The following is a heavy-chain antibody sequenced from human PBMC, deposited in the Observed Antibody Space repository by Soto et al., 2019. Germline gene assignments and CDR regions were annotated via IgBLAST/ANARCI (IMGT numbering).Heavy chain of an antibody. CDR2: ISAYNGNT. V-gene: IGHV1-18*01. CDR1: GYTFTSYG. Sequence: ASVKVSCKASGYTFTSYGISWVRQAPGQGLEWMGWISAYNGNTNYAQKLQGRVTMTTDTSTSTAYMELRSLGSDDTAVYYCARVGGYYDSDDAFDIWGQGTMVTVSS. D-gene: IGHD3-22*01. J-gene: IGHJ3*02. CDR3: ARVGGYYDSDDAFDI.